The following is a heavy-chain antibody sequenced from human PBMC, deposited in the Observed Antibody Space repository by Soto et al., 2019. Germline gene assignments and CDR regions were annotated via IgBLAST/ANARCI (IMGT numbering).Heavy chain of an antibody. J-gene: IGHJ4*02. CDR3: ARAIRGYDHYFDT. D-gene: IGHD5-12*01. CDR1: GFNFDDYG. V-gene: IGHV3-20*04. Sequence: EVQLMESGGGVVRPGGSLRLSCTASGFNFDDYGMTWVRQAPGKGLEWVSGINWNSGSRGYADSVKGRFTISRDNLQNSLFLEMNSLRAEDTAFYYCARAIRGYDHYFDTWGQGTLVTVSS. CDR2: INWNSGSR.